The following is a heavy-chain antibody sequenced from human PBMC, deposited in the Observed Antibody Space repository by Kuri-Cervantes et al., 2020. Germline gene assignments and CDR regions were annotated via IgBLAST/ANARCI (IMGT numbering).Heavy chain of an antibody. CDR1: GFSLSTSGVG. V-gene: IGHV2-5*02. J-gene: IGHJ6*02. Sequence: SGPTLVQPTQTLTLTCTFSGFSLSTSGVGVGWIRQPPGKALEWLALIYCDDDKRYSPSLKSRLTITKDTSKNQVVLTMTNMDPVDTATYYCARDVTFGSSWYDYYYGMDVWGQGTTVTVSS. D-gene: IGHD6-13*01. CDR2: IYCDDDK. CDR3: ARDVTFGSSWYDYYYGMDV.